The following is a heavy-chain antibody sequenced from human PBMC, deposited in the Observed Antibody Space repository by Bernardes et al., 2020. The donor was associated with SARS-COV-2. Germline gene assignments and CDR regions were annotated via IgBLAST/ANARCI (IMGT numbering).Heavy chain of an antibody. CDR1: GGSISSISYY. Sequence: SETLSLTCTVSGGSISSISYYWGWIRQPPGKGLEWIGSIYYSGSTFYNPSLKSRVTISVDTSKNQFSLKLSSVTATNTAVYYCARLGYNYAYFDYWGQGTLVTVSS. V-gene: IGHV4-39*01. D-gene: IGHD5-18*01. J-gene: IGHJ4*02. CDR3: ARLGYNYAYFDY. CDR2: IYYSGST.